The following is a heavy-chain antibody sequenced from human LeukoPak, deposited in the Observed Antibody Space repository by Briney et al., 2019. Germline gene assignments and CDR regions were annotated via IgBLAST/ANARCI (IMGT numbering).Heavy chain of an antibody. CDR1: GFTFSSYS. CDR3: AKGPGTALNYDFWSGYFG. D-gene: IGHD3-3*01. V-gene: IGHV3-48*01. J-gene: IGHJ4*02. CDR2: ISSSSSTI. Sequence: PGGSLRLSCAASGFTFSSYSMNWVRQAPGKGLEWVSYISSSSSTIYYADSVKGRFTISRDNSKNTLYLQMNSLRAEDTAVYYCAKGPGTALNYDFWSGYFGWGQGTLVTVSS.